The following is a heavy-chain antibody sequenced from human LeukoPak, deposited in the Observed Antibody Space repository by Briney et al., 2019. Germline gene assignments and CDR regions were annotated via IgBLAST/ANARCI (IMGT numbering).Heavy chain of an antibody. CDR2: ISGSGGST. Sequence: GSLRLSCAASGFTFSSYAMSWVRQAPGKGLEWVSAISGSGGSTYYADSVKGRFTISRGNSKNTLYLQMNSLRAEDTAVYYCAKQGAMVYYYYMDVWGKGTTVTVSS. V-gene: IGHV3-23*01. J-gene: IGHJ6*03. CDR3: AKQGAMVYYYYMDV. D-gene: IGHD5-18*01. CDR1: GFTFSSYA.